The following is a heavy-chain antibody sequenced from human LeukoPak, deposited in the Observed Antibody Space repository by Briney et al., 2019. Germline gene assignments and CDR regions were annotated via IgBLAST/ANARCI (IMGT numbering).Heavy chain of an antibody. J-gene: IGHJ4*02. CDR3: ARVGSDSSSWFTYFDY. CDR1: GYTFTSYD. D-gene: IGHD6-13*01. CDR2: MNPNSGNT. V-gene: IGHV1-8*01. Sequence: ASVKVSCKASGYTFTSYDINWVRQGTGQGLAWMGWMNPNSGNTGYAQKFQGRVTMTRNTSISTAYMELSSLRSEDTAVHYCARVGSDSSSWFTYFDYWGQGTLVTVSS.